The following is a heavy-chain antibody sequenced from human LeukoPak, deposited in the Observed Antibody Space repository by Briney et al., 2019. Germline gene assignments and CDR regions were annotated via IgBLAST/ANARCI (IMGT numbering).Heavy chain of an antibody. V-gene: IGHV1-69*06. CDR1: GGTFSSYA. CDR3: ARVFVVVPAAIEDAFDI. Sequence: ASVKVSCKASGGTFSSYAISWVRQAPGQGLEWMGGIIPIFGTANYAQKFQGRVTITADKSTSTAYMELSSLRSEDTAVYYCARVFVVVPAAIEDAFDIWGQGTMVTVSS. D-gene: IGHD2-2*01. CDR2: IIPIFGTA. J-gene: IGHJ3*02.